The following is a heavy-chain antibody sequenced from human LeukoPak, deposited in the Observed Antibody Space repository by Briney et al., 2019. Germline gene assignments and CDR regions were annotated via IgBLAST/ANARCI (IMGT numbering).Heavy chain of an antibody. J-gene: IGHJ3*02. CDR2: ISPSGGST. CDR3: ARGSSRSPRDAFDI. CDR1: GYTFTNYY. V-gene: IGHV1-46*01. Sequence: ASVKVSCKASGYTFTNYYMHWVRQAPGQGLEWMGIISPSGGSTTYAQKFQGRVTMTRDMSTSTVYMELSSLRSDGTAMYYCARGSSRSPRDAFDIWGQGTMVTVSS.